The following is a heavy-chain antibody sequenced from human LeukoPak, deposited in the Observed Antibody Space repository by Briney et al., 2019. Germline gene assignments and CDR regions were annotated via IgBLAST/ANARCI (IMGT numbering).Heavy chain of an antibody. V-gene: IGHV3-66*04. J-gene: IGHJ3*02. CDR3: ARPFDAFDI. CDR1: GFTVSSNY. CDR2: IYSGGST. Sequence: GDSLKISCAASGFTVSSNYMSWVRQAPGKGLEWVSVIYSGGSTYYADSVKGRFTISRDNSKNTLYLQMNSLRAEDTAVYYCARPFDAFDIWGQGTMVTVSS.